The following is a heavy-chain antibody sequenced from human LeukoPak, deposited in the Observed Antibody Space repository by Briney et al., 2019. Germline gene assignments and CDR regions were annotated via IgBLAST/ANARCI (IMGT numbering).Heavy chain of an antibody. D-gene: IGHD6-25*01. CDR3: ARDRRGGDAFDI. CDR1: GGTFSSYA. Sequence: SVKVSCKASGGTFSSYAISWVRQAPGQGLEWMGGIIPIFGTANYAQKFQGRVTITADKSTSTDYMELSSLRSEDTAVYYCARDRRGGDAFDIWGQGTMVTVSS. J-gene: IGHJ3*02. V-gene: IGHV1-69*06. CDR2: IIPIFGTA.